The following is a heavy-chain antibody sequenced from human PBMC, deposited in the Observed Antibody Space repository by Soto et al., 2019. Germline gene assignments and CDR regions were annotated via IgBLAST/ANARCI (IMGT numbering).Heavy chain of an antibody. CDR2: INPSGGST. J-gene: IGHJ4*02. CDR1: GYTFTSYY. CDR3: ARDPTTWGLFDY. V-gene: IGHV1-46*01. D-gene: IGHD7-27*01. Sequence: QVQLVQSGAEVKKPGASVKVSCKASGYTFTSYYMHWVRQAPGQGLEWMGIINPSGGSTSYAQKFQGRFTMTRDTSTSTVYMELSSLRSEDTAVYYCARDPTTWGLFDYWGQGTLVTVSS.